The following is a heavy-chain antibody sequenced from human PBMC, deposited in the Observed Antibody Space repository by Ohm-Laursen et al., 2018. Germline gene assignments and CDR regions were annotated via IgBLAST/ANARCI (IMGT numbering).Heavy chain of an antibody. CDR1: GASISSYY. V-gene: IGHV4-4*09. Sequence: SETLSLTCSVSGASISSYYWTWIRQPPGKGLEWIGHFYHSGGTNNNPSFKSRVTISVDTSKNQFSLKLSSVTAADTAVYYCARSLAQNDAFDIWGQGTMVTVSS. J-gene: IGHJ3*02. CDR2: FYHSGGT. CDR3: ARSLAQNDAFDI.